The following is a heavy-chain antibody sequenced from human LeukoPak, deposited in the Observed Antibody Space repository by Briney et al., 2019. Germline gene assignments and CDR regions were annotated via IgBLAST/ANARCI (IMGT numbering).Heavy chain of an antibody. J-gene: IGHJ4*02. Sequence: GGSLRLSCAASGFTFSSYGMHLVRQAPGKGLEWVAVIWYDGSNKYYADSVKGRFTISRDNSKNTLYLQMNSLRAEDTAVYYCARLSSSPEDFDYWGQGTPATVSS. V-gene: IGHV3-33*01. CDR3: ARLSSSPEDFDY. CDR1: GFTFSSYG. CDR2: IWYDGSNK. D-gene: IGHD6-6*01.